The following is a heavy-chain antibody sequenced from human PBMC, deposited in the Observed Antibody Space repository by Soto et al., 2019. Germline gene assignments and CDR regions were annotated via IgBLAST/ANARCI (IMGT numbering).Heavy chain of an antibody. CDR2: IYWNDDK. Sequence: QITLKESGPTLVKPTQTLTLTCTFSGFSLSTSGVGVGWIRQPPGKALEWLTFIYWNDDKRNSPFLKSRLTITKDTSKTQVVLTMTNMDPVDTATYYCAHLVVAVITYYFDSWGQGTLVTVSS. J-gene: IGHJ4*02. CDR1: GFSLSTSGVG. CDR3: AHLVVAVITYYFDS. V-gene: IGHV2-5*01. D-gene: IGHD2-15*01.